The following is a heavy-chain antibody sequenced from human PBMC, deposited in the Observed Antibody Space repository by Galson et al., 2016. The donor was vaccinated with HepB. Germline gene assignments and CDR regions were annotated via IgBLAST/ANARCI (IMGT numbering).Heavy chain of an antibody. D-gene: IGHD6-19*01. V-gene: IGHV3-23*01. CDR2: ISGSGRST. J-gene: IGHJ2*01. CDR3: AKPPRHSSGWNYYWYFDL. CDR1: GFTFSSYI. Sequence: SLRLSCAASGFTFSSYIMSWVRQAPGKGLEWVSAISGSGRSTYYADSVKGRFTISRDNSKNTVYLQMNSLRAEDTAVYYCAKPPRHSSGWNYYWYFDLWGRGTLVTVSS.